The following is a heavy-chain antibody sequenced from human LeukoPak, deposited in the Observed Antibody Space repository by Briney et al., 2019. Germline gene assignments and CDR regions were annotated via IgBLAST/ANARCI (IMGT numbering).Heavy chain of an antibody. J-gene: IGHJ4*02. CDR1: GYTFTSYG. Sequence: ASVKVSCKASGYTFTSYGISWLRQAPGQGLEWMGWISAYNGNTNYAQKLQGRVTMTTDTSTSTAYMELRSLRSDDTAVYYCARDPYDYVWGSYRSFDYWGQGTLVAVSS. CDR3: ARDPYDYVWGSYRSFDY. D-gene: IGHD3-16*02. V-gene: IGHV1-18*01. CDR2: ISAYNGNT.